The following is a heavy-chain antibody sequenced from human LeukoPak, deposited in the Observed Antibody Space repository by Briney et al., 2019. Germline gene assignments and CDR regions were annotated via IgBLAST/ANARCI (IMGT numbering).Heavy chain of an antibody. J-gene: IGHJ4*02. CDR1: GYTFTGYY. CDR3: ARGKQTHGSGSYCDY. Sequence: ASVKVSCKASGYTFTGYYMHWVRQAPGQGLEWMGWINPNSGGTNYAQKFQGRVTMTRDTSISTAYMELSRLRSDDTAVYYCARGKQTHGSGSYCDYWGQGTLVTVSS. CDR2: INPNSGGT. V-gene: IGHV1-2*02. D-gene: IGHD3-10*01.